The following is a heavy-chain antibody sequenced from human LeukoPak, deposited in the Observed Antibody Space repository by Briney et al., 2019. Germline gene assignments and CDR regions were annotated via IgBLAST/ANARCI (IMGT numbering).Heavy chain of an antibody. CDR1: GYSISSGYY. CDR2: IYHSGST. V-gene: IGHV4-38-2*02. CDR3: ARDSNIMIVVVKTGLNWFDP. Sequence: SEPLSLTCTVSGYSISSGYYWGWIRQPPGKGLEWIGSIYHSGSTYYNPSLKSQVTISVDTSKNQFSLKLSSVTAADTAVYYCARDSNIMIVVVKTGLNWFDPWGQGTLVTVSS. J-gene: IGHJ5*02. D-gene: IGHD3-22*01.